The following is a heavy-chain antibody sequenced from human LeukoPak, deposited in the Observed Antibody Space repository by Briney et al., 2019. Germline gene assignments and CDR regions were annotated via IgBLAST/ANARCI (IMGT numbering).Heavy chain of an antibody. CDR2: IKDDGTDI. J-gene: IGHJ3*02. V-gene: IGHV3-21*05. Sequence: GGSLTLSCAASGFTFSTHSMNWVRQAPGKGLEWLSYIKDDGTDIHYGESVKGRFTISRDNAKNSLSLQIHTLRAEDTAVYYCAGDVTGVLPGDTFDIWSQGTIVTVSS. D-gene: IGHD3-10*01. CDR1: GFTFSTHS. CDR3: AGDVTGVLPGDTFDI.